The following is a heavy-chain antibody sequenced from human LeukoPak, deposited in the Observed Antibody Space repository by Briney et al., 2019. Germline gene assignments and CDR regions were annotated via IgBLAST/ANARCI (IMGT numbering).Heavy chain of an antibody. D-gene: IGHD5-24*01. CDR3: ARHVTISGPYDASDI. V-gene: IGHV4-59*08. Sequence: SETLSLTCTVSGDSISSYYWSWIRQPPGKGLEWIGYIYYSGGTDYNPPLKSRVTISVDTSKNQFSLKLRSVTAADTAVYYCARHVTISGPYDASDIWGQGTMVTVSP. J-gene: IGHJ3*02. CDR2: IYYSGGT. CDR1: GDSISSYY.